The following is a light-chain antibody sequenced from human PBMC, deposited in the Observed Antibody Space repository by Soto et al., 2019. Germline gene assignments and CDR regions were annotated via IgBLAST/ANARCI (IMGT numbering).Light chain of an antibody. CDR1: SSDIGDTHY. CDR2: EVS. CDR3: SSYAGRDTVV. V-gene: IGLV2-8*01. J-gene: IGLJ1*01. Sequence: QSVLTQPPSASGSPGQSVTVSCTGTSSDIGDTHYVSWYQQHPGKAPKLMVYEVSKRPSGVPDRFSGSKSGNTASLTVSGLLAEDEGDYYCSSYAGRDTVVFESGTKVTVL.